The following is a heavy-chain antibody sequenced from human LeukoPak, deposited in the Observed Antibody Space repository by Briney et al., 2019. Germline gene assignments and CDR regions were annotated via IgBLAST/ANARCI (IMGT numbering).Heavy chain of an antibody. Sequence: EASVKVSCKASGYTFASHSFSWVRQAPGQGLEWMGWISSLNGNTYFAQKFKDRLTMTTDTSTTTAYLELRSLRYDDTAVYYCARWGNTNYWEHLGDYWGQGTLVTVS. J-gene: IGHJ4*02. CDR3: ARWGNTNYWEHLGDY. CDR2: ISSLNGNT. CDR1: GYTFASHS. V-gene: IGHV1-18*01. D-gene: IGHD4-11*01.